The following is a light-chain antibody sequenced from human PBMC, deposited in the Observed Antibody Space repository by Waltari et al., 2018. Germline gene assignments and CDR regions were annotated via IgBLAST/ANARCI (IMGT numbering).Light chain of an antibody. Sequence: DIVMAQSPDSLAVSLGDRTSINCQSSQTILNRSNNKNSLAWYQQKPGQPPRLLIYWASTRESGVPDRFSGSGSGTDFTLTISSLQAEDVAVYYCQQYHITPPTFGQGTKLEI. CDR3: QQYHITPPT. J-gene: IGKJ2*01. CDR1: QTILNRSNNKNS. V-gene: IGKV4-1*01. CDR2: WAS.